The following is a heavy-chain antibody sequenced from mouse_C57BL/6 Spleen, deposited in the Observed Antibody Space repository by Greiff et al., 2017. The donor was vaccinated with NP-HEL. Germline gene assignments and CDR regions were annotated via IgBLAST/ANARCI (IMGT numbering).Heavy chain of an antibody. D-gene: IGHD2-2*01. CDR1: GFTFSSYA. Sequence: EVNLVESGGGLVKPGGSLKLSCAASGFTFSSYAMSWVRQTPEKRLEWVATISDGGSYTYYPDNVKGRFTISRDNAKNNLYLQMSHLKSEDTAMYYCARDGYDDAMDYWGQGTSVTVSS. CDR2: ISDGGSYT. V-gene: IGHV5-4*01. J-gene: IGHJ4*01. CDR3: ARDGYDDAMDY.